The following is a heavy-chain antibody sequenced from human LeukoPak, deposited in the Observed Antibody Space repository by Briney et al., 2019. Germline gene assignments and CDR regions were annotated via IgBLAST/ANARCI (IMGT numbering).Heavy chain of an antibody. Sequence: GGSLRLSCVVSGITFSFYGMSWVRQAPGKGLEWVSGVSDSGGSTYYADSVKGRFTISRDNSKNTLYLQMNSLRAEDTAVYYCAKEAMVRGVPYYYYYYMDVWGKGTTVTVSS. CDR2: VSDSGGST. J-gene: IGHJ6*03. V-gene: IGHV3-23*01. CDR1: GITFSFYG. D-gene: IGHD3-10*01. CDR3: AKEAMVRGVPYYYYYYMDV.